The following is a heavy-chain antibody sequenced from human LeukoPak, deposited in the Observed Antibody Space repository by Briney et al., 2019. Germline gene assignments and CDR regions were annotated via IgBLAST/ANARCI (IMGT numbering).Heavy chain of an antibody. D-gene: IGHD2-2*02. V-gene: IGHV4-38-2*02. CDR3: ARVSLAAVPATIRQMSWFDP. J-gene: IGHJ5*02. CDR1: GFSITNGYF. CDR2: IYHSGIT. Sequence: PSETLSLTCTVSGFSITNGYFWGWIRQSPGKGLDWIGHIYHSGITYYNPSLQSRVTISMDTSENQISLKLSSVTASDTAVYYCARVSLAAVPATIRQMSWFDPWGQGTLVTVSS.